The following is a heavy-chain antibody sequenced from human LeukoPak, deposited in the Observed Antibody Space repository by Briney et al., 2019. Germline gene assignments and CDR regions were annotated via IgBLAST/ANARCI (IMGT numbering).Heavy chain of an antibody. CDR2: ISAYNGNT. V-gene: IGHV1-18*01. CDR1: GCIFSSYG. J-gene: IGHJ4*02. Sequence: ASVKVSCKASGCIFSSYGISWVRQAPGQGLEWMGWISAYNGNTNYAQKLQGRVTMTTDTSTSTVYMELRSLRSDDTAVYYCARAPRFGGDTFDYWGQGTLVTVSS. CDR3: ARAPRFGGDTFDY. D-gene: IGHD2-21*01.